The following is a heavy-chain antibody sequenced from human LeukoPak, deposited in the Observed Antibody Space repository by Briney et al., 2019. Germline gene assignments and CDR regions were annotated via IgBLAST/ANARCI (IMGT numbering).Heavy chain of an antibody. V-gene: IGHV4-31*03. Sequence: SQTLSLTCTVSGGSISSGGYYWSWIRQHPGKGLEWIGYIYYSGSTYYNPSLKSRVTISVDTSKNQFFLKLSSVTAADTAVYYCARVSGYYDSSGYYYPDYWGQGTLVTVSS. CDR1: GGSISSGGYY. J-gene: IGHJ4*02. CDR3: ARVSGYYDSSGYYYPDY. D-gene: IGHD3-22*01. CDR2: IYYSGST.